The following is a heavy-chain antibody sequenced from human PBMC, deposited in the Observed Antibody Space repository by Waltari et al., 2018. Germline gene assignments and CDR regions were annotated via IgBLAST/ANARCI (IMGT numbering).Heavy chain of an antibody. Sequence: EVQLVESGGGLVQPGGSLRLSCAASGFSYSVYWMHWVRQAPGKGRVWVSRSNSDGSSTSYADSVKGRFTISKDNAKNTVYLQMNSLRAEDTAIDYCARGARRTSVTTGWWYFDVWGRGTLVTVSS. CDR2: SNSDGSST. CDR1: GFSYSVYW. CDR3: ARGARRTSVTTGWWYFDV. D-gene: IGHD4-17*01. V-gene: IGHV3-74*01. J-gene: IGHJ2*01.